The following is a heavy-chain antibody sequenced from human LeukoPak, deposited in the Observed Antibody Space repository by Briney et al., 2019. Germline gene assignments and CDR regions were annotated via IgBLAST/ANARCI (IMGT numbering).Heavy chain of an antibody. CDR2: ISSSSSYI. D-gene: IGHD6-13*01. Sequence: PGGSLRLSCAASGFTFSSYSMNWVRQALGKGLEWVSSISSSSSYIYYADSVKGRFTISRDNAKNSLYLQMNSLRAEDTAVYYCARRSSTYSSSWDPLDYWGQGTLVTVSS. CDR1: GFTFSSYS. CDR3: ARRSSTYSSSWDPLDY. J-gene: IGHJ4*02. V-gene: IGHV3-21*01.